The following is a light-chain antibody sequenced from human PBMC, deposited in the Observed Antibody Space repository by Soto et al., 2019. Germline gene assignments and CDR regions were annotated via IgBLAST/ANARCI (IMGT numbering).Light chain of an antibody. CDR2: GAS. CDR3: QQYDDWVGS. V-gene: IGKV3-15*01. CDR1: QSVGNK. Sequence: EIMMTQSPATLSVSPGERATLSCRASQSVGNKIAWYQQKPGQAPSLLIYGASTRATGVPARFSGSGSGTEFAVTISSLQSEDFAVYDCQQYDDWVGSVGGGTKVDIK. J-gene: IGKJ4*01.